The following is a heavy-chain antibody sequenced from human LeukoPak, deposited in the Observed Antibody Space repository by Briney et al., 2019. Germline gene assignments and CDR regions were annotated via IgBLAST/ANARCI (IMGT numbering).Heavy chain of an antibody. Sequence: PGGTLRLSCAASGFTFSSYGMHWDRQAPGKGLVGVAFIRYDGSNKSYADPVKGRFTTARDNSKNTMYLQRNSPRAADTAVYYCAKGGMGLDYWSQGTLVTVSS. D-gene: IGHD1-14*01. CDR1: GFTFSSYG. CDR2: IRYDGSNK. CDR3: AKGGMGLDY. V-gene: IGHV3-30*02. J-gene: IGHJ4*02.